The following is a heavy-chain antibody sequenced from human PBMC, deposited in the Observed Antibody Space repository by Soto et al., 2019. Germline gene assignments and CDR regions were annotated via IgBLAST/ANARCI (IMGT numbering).Heavy chain of an antibody. V-gene: IGHV3-23*01. J-gene: IGHJ5*02. CDR2: ISASGGTT. D-gene: IGHD2-21*01. CDR1: GFTFGTFG. CDR3: AKVMPLTLFDL. Sequence: EVQLLESGGGLVQPGGSLRLSCAASGFTFGTFGMTWVRQAPERGLEWVSTISASGGTTYYPDSVRGRFIVSRDNATPTVYLQMHSLRAEDTAVYYCAKVMPLTLFDLWVQGTLVTVSS.